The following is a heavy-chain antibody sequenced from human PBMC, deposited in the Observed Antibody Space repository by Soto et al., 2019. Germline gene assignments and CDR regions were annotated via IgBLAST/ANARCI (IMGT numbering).Heavy chain of an antibody. D-gene: IGHD1-26*01. V-gene: IGHV4-59*01. CDR3: ARGGSYYPPGMDV. CDR1: GGSISSYY. Sequence: QVQLQESGPGLVKPSETLSLTCTVSGGSISSYYWSWIRQPPGKGLEWIGYIYYSGSTNYNPSLKSRVTISVDTSKNQFSLKLSSVTAADTAVYYCARGGSYYPPGMDVWGQGTTVTVSS. J-gene: IGHJ6*02. CDR2: IYYSGST.